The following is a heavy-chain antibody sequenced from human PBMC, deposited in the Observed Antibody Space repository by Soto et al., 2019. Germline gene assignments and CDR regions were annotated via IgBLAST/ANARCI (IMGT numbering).Heavy chain of an antibody. CDR2: IGTAGDT. J-gene: IGHJ5*02. CDR3: ARVVSVAGAWWLDP. D-gene: IGHD6-13*01. V-gene: IGHV3-13*01. CDR1: GFTFSSYD. Sequence: GGSLRLSCAASGFTFSSYDMHWVRQVTGKGLEWVSSIGTAGDTYYPGSVKGRFTISRENAKNSLYLQMNSLRAEDTAVYYCARVVSVAGAWWLDPWGQGTLVTVSS.